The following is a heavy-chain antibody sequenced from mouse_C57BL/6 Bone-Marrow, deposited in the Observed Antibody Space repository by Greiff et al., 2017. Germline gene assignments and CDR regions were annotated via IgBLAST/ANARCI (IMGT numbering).Heavy chain of an antibody. J-gene: IGHJ3*01. CDR3: ARDDYDGGLAY. V-gene: IGHV5-17*01. CDR1: GFTFSDYG. D-gene: IGHD2-4*01. CDR2: ISSGSSII. Sequence: EVKLVESGGGLVKPGGSLKLSCAASGFTFSDYGMHWVRQAPEKGLEWVAYISSGSSIIYYADTVKGRFTISRDNAKNTLFLQMTSLRSEDTAMYYCARDDYDGGLAYWGQGTLVTVSA.